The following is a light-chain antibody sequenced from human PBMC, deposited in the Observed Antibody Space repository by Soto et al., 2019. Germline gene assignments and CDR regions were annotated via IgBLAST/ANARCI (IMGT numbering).Light chain of an antibody. CDR1: NSDVGGYNY. Sequence: QSALTQPASVSGSPGQSITISCTGTNSDVGGYNYVSWYQQFPGKAPKLMIYDVSNRPSGVSNRFSGSKSGNTASLTISGLQAEDEADYYCSSYTTSSTQVFGGGTKLT. V-gene: IGLV2-14*01. J-gene: IGLJ2*01. CDR2: DVS. CDR3: SSYTTSSTQV.